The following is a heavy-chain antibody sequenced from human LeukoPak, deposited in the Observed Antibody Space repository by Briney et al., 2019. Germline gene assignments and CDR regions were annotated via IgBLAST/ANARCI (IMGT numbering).Heavy chain of an antibody. CDR1: GYSISSGYY. CDR3: ARRNYDFWSGYWFDP. CDR2: IYHSGST. J-gene: IGHJ5*02. D-gene: IGHD3-3*01. Sequence: SETLSLTCAVSGYSISSGYYWGWIRRPPGKGLEWIGSIYHSGSTYYNPSLKSRVTISVDTSKNQFSLKLSSVTAADTAVYYCARRNYDFWSGYWFDPWGQGTLVTVSS. V-gene: IGHV4-38-2*01.